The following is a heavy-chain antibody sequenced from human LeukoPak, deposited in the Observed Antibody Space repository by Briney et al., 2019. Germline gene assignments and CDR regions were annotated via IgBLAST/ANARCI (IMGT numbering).Heavy chain of an antibody. D-gene: IGHD3-10*01. CDR2: IYYSGST. V-gene: IGHV4-59*08. Sequence: SETLSLTCPASAGSISNYYWSWIRQPPGKGLEWTGCIYYSGSTNYNPSLKSRVTLTVDMSKNQFSVTLSYATAVDTAVYYCVRHGGLRYYQILFDPCGQGTLVTVSS. CDR1: AGSISNYY. CDR3: VRHGGLRYYQILFDP. J-gene: IGHJ5*02.